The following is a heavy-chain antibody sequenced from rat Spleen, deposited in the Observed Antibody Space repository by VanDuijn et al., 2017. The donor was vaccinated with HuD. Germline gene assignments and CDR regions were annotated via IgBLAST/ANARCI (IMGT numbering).Heavy chain of an antibody. Sequence: QVQLKESGPGLVQPSQTLSLTCTVSGFSLTNFHVSWVRQPPGKGLEWMGLIWTGGDTYYNSALKSRLSISRDTSKSQVFLKMNSLQTEDTATYFCIRESLPGFNSHWFLYWGQGTLVTVSS. V-gene: IGHV2-43*01. CDR3: IRESLPGFNSHWFLY. D-gene: IGHD1-4*01. CDR1: GFSLTNFH. CDR2: IWTGGDT. J-gene: IGHJ3*01.